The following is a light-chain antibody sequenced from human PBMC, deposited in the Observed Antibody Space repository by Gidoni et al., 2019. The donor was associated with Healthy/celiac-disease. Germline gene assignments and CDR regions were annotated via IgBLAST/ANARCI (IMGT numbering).Light chain of an antibody. J-gene: IGKJ2*01. CDR1: QSISSY. CDR2: AAS. Sequence: VGDRVTITCRASQSISSYLNWYQQRPGKAPKLLIYAASSLQSGVPARFSGSGSGTDFTLTISSLQPEDFTPYYCPQGYSTPYTFGQGTKLEIK. CDR3: PQGYSTPYT. V-gene: IGKV1-39*01.